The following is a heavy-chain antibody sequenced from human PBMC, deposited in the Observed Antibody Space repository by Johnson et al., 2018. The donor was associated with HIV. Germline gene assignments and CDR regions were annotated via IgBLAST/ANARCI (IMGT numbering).Heavy chain of an antibody. CDR1: EFTFSAHD. V-gene: IGHV3-7*01. J-gene: IGHJ3*02. CDR2: IKQDGSEK. Sequence: EVQLVESGGGLVQPGGSLRLSCAASEFTFSAHDMHWVRQAPGKGLEWVANIKQDGSEKYYVDSVKGRFTISRDNAKNSLYLQMNSLRAEDTAVYYCARDRITYNWNYEEDAFDIWGQGTMVTVSS. CDR3: ARDRITYNWNYEEDAFDI. D-gene: IGHD1-7*01.